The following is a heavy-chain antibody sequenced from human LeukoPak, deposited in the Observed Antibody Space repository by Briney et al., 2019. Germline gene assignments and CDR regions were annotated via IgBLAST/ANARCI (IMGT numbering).Heavy chain of an antibody. V-gene: IGHV3-23*01. CDR2: ISGSGGST. CDR3: AKALHTGDYYYGMDV. D-gene: IGHD2-15*01. Sequence: GGSLRLSCAASGFTFSSYWMSWVRQAPGKGLEWVSAISGSGGSTYYADSVKGRFTISRDNSKNTLYLQMNSLRAEDTAVYYCAKALHTGDYYYGMDVWGQGTTVTVSS. CDR1: GFTFSSYW. J-gene: IGHJ6*02.